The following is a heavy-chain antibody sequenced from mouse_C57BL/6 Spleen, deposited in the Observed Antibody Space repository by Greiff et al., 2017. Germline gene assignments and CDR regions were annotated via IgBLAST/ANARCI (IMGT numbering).Heavy chain of an antibody. J-gene: IGHJ4*01. CDR1: GYTFTSYW. CDR2: IHPSDSDT. CDR3: ARQGDYAMDY. D-gene: IGHD3-2*01. Sequence: QVQLKQPGAELVKPGASVKVSCKASGYTFTSYWMHWVKQRPGQGLEWIGGIHPSDSDTNYNQKFKGKATVTVDKSSSTAYIQLSSLTSEDSAVYYCARQGDYAMDYWGQGTSVTVSS. V-gene: IGHV1-74*01.